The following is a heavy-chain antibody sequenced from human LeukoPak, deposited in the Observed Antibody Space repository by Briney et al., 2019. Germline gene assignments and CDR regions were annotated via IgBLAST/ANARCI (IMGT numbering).Heavy chain of an antibody. CDR2: IYYSGRT. J-gene: IGHJ5*02. CDR1: GVSISSTSYC. CDR3: AQSLGASTWFGNWFDP. D-gene: IGHD3-10*01. Sequence: SETLSLICTVSGVSISSTSYCWGWIRQPPGKGLEWIGSIYYSGRTYYNPSLKSRLTISVDTPKNQFSLKLSSVTAADTAVYYCAQSLGASTWFGNWFDPWGQGTLVTVSS. V-gene: IGHV4-39*01.